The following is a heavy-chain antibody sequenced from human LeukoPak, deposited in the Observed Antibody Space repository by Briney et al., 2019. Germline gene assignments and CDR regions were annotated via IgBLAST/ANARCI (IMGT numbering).Heavy chain of an antibody. CDR1: GFTFSNYW. Sequence: GGSLRLSCAASGFTFSNYWMHWVRQAPGKGLVWVSRINGDGSSTSYADSVKGRFTISRDNAKNTLYLQMNSLRAEDTAMYYCARDFMYSSSCTGCWGQGTLVTVSA. V-gene: IGHV3-74*01. CDR3: ARDFMYSSSCTGC. CDR2: INGDGSST. J-gene: IGHJ4*02. D-gene: IGHD6-13*01.